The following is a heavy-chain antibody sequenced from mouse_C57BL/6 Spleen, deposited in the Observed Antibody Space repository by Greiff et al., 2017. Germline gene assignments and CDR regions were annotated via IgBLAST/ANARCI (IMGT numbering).Heavy chain of an antibody. CDR3: ARMVYYGNYLYAMGY. D-gene: IGHD2-1*01. V-gene: IGHV1-72*01. J-gene: IGHJ4*01. CDR1: GYTFTSYW. CDR2: IDPNSGGT. Sequence: VQLQQPGAELVKPGASVKLSCKASGYTFTSYWMHWVKQRPGRGLEWIGRIDPNSGGTKYNEKFKSKATLTVDKPSSTADMQLSSLTSEDSAVYYCARMVYYGNYLYAMGYWGQGTSVTVSS.